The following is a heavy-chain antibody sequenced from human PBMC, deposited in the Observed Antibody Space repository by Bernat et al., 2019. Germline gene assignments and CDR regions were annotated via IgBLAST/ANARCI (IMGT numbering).Heavy chain of an antibody. CDR2: IYYSRSS. J-gene: IGHJ6*02. V-gene: IGHV4-39*01. Sequence: QLQLQESGPGLVKPSETLSLTCTVSGGSISSSSYYWGWIRQPPGKGLEWIGSIYYSRSSYYNPSLKSRVTISVDTSKNQFSMKLSTVSAADTAVYYCARHEYYDLWSGYGMDVWGQGTTVTVS. CDR1: GGSISSSSYY. D-gene: IGHD3-3*01. CDR3: ARHEYYDLWSGYGMDV.